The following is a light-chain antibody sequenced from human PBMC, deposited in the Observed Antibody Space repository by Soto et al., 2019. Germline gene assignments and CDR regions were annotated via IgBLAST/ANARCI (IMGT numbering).Light chain of an antibody. V-gene: IGLV2-8*01. CDR2: EVS. Sequence: QSVLTQPPSASGSPGQSVTISCTGTSSDVGGYNYVSWYQQHPGKAPKLMIYEVSKRPSGVPDRFSGSKSGNTASLTVSGLQAEDEADYYCSSYAGSNNLVPFGGGTKLTVL. CDR3: SSYAGSNNLVP. J-gene: IGLJ2*01. CDR1: SSDVGGYNY.